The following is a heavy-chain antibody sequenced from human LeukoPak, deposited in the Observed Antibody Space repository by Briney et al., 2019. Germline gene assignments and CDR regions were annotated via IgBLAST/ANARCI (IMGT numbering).Heavy chain of an antibody. CDR2: IYYSGST. V-gene: IGHV4-59*01. CDR1: GGSISTYY. J-gene: IGHJ3*02. CDR3: AREYNYYDSSGWDAFEI. D-gene: IGHD3-22*01. Sequence: SETLSLTCTLSGGSISTYYWNWIRQPPGKGLEWIGYIYYSGSTNYNPSLTGRVTISVDTSKNQFSLKLSSVTAADTAVYYCAREYNYYDSSGWDAFEIWGQGTMVTVSS.